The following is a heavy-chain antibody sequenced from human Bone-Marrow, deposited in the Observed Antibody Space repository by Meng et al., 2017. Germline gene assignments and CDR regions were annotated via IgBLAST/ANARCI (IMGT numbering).Heavy chain of an antibody. D-gene: IGHD5-18*01. CDR2: IYWDDDK. CDR1: WFSLSTSGVG. CDR3: AHRRDTARRHRWFDP. V-gene: IGHV2-5*02. Sequence: ISSSELGPTLVKPTQTLTLTCTFSWFSLSTSGVGVGWIRQPPGKALEWLALIYWDDDKRYSPSLKSRLTITKDTSKNQVVLTMTNMDPVDTATYYCAHRRDTARRHRWFDPWGQGTLVTVSS. J-gene: IGHJ5*02.